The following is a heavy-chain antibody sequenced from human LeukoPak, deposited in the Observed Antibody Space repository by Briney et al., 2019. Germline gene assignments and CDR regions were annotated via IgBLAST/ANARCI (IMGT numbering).Heavy chain of an antibody. CDR1: GFTFSSYA. Sequence: GGSLRLSCAVSGFTFSSYAMSWVRQAPGRGLEWVSAISGSGGRTYYADSVKGRFTLSTDNSKHTLYMQMNSLRAEDTAVYYCAKERGYCSSTSCYAGPIDYWGQGTLVTVSS. CDR2: ISGSGGRT. V-gene: IGHV3-23*01. CDR3: AKERGYCSSTSCYAGPIDY. J-gene: IGHJ4*02. D-gene: IGHD2-2*01.